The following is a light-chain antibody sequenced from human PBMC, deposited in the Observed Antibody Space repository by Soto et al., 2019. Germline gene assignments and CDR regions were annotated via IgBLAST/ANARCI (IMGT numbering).Light chain of an antibody. CDR2: EVS. Sequence: QSALTQPASVSGSPGQSITISCTGTSSDVGSYNLVSWYQQHPTKAPKLMIYEVSKRPSGVSNRLSGSKSDNTASLTISGRQAEDEADYYCCSYAGSSTLAVFGGGTQLTVL. CDR3: CSYAGSSTLAV. J-gene: IGLJ7*01. CDR1: SSDVGSYNL. V-gene: IGLV2-23*02.